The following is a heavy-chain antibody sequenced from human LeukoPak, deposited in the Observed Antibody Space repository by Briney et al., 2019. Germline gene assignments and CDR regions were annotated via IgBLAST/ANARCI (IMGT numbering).Heavy chain of an antibody. J-gene: IGHJ5*02. CDR2: IIPILGIA. D-gene: IGHD3-22*01. CDR1: GGTFSSYA. V-gene: IGHV1-69*04. CDR3: ARDRERKYYYDSSGYYWFDP. Sequence: GASVKVSCKASGGTFSSYAISWVRQAPGQGLEWMGRIIPILGIANYAQKFQGRVTITADKSTSTAYMELRSLRSDDTAVYYCARDRERKYYYDSSGYYWFDPWGQGTLVTVSS.